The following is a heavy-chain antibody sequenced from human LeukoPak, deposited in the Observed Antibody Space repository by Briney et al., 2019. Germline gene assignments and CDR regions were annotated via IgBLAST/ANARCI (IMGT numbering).Heavy chain of an antibody. V-gene: IGHV3-7*01. Sequence: PGGSLRLSCAASGFTFSSYWMSGVRQAPGKGLEWVANIKQDGSEKYYVDSVKGRFTISRDNAKNSLYLQMDSLRAEDTAVYYCARVPTVMGFDIWGQGTMVTVSS. CDR1: GFTFSSYW. J-gene: IGHJ3*02. CDR3: ARVPTVMGFDI. D-gene: IGHD4-17*01. CDR2: IKQDGSEK.